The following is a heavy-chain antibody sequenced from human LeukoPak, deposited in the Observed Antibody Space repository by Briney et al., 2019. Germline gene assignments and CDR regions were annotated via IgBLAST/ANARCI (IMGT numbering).Heavy chain of an antibody. Sequence: SVKVSCKASGGTFSSYAISWVRQAPGQGLEWMGGIIPIFGTANYAQKFQGRVTITADESTSTAYMELSSLRSEDTAVYYCARDPGTDYGDYVSFFDYWGQGTPVTVSS. V-gene: IGHV1-69*13. J-gene: IGHJ4*02. CDR2: IIPIFGTA. D-gene: IGHD4-17*01. CDR3: ARDPGTDYGDYVSFFDY. CDR1: GGTFSSYA.